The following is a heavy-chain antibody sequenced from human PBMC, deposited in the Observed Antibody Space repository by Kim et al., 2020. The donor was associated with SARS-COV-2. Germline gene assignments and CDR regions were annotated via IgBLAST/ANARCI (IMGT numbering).Heavy chain of an antibody. Sequence: SPKSRVTISVDTSKTQFSLKLSSVTAADTAVYYCAGEAAAGKYYYYYAMDVWGQGTTVTVSS. CDR3: AGEAAAGKYYYYYAMDV. D-gene: IGHD6-13*01. J-gene: IGHJ6*02. V-gene: IGHV4-4*08.